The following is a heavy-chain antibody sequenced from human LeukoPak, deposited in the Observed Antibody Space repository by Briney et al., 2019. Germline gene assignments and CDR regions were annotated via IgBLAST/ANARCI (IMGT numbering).Heavy chain of an antibody. CDR3: ATDGNFDL. V-gene: IGHV4-39*07. J-gene: IGHJ2*01. Sequence: SETLSLTCTVSGGSISSSSYYWGWIRQPPGKGLEWIGSIYYSGSTHYNPSLRSRVTISVDTSKNQFSLKLSSVTAADTAVYYCATDGNFDLWGRGTLVTVSS. CDR1: GGSISSSSYY. D-gene: IGHD1-26*01. CDR2: IYYSGST.